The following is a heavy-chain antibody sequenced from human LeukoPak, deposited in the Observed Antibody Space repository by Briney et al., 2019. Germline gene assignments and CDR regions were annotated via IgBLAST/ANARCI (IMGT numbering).Heavy chain of an antibody. CDR1: GVSISNNY. CDR3: ARDARAYCGGDCYSYYGMDV. Sequence: PSETLSLTCTVSGVSISNNYWSWIRQPPGKGLEWIAYIYSSGSPKYNPSLKSRVTISVDTSKNQFSLKLSSVTAADTAVYYCARDARAYCGGDCYSYYGMDVWGQGTTVTVSS. CDR2: IYSSGSP. J-gene: IGHJ6*02. V-gene: IGHV4-59*01. D-gene: IGHD2-21*02.